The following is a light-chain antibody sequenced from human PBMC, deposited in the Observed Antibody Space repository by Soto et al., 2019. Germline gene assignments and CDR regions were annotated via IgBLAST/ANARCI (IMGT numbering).Light chain of an antibody. CDR2: DAS. V-gene: IGKV1D-13*01. CDR3: QQFNNYLVT. Sequence: AIQLTQSPSSLSASVGDRVTITCRASQGISSALAWYQQKPGKAPKLLFYDASSLESGVPSRFSGSGSGTDFTLTISSLLPEDFATYYCQQFNNYLVTFGGGTKVDIK. CDR1: QGISSA. J-gene: IGKJ4*01.